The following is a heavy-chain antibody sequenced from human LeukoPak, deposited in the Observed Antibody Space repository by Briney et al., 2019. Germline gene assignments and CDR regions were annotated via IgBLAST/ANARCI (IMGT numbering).Heavy chain of an antibody. Sequence: NPGGSLRLSCAASGFTFSNACMSWVRQALGKWLEWDGHIKGKAEGGTTDYAAPVQGRFTISRDDSKNTLYLQMNSLKTEDTAVYYCTTGTWIQLWLADYWGQGTLVTVSS. CDR1: GFTFSNAC. CDR2: IKGKAEGGTT. V-gene: IGHV3-15*01. D-gene: IGHD5-18*01. CDR3: TTGTWIQLWLADY. J-gene: IGHJ4*02.